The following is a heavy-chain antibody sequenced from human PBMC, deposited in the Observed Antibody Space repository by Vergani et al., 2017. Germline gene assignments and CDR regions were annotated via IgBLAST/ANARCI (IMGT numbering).Heavy chain of an antibody. CDR1: GFSFPGYA. Sequence: EVQMVESGGGLVKPGGSLRLSCEASGFSFPGYAMSWVRQAPGKGLEWVSSVSGSSAPPYYADSVKGRFIISRDNSKSTLYLQMNSLRAEDTAVYYCARKASLEYSSPNDAFDIWGKGTMVTVSS. CDR3: ARKASLEYSSPNDAFDI. D-gene: IGHD6-6*01. CDR2: VSGSSAPP. V-gene: IGHV3-23*04. J-gene: IGHJ3*02.